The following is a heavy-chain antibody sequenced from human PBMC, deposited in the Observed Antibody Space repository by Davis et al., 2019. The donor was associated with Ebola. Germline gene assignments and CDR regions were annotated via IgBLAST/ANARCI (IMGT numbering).Heavy chain of an antibody. Sequence: ASVKVSCKASGYTFTGYYMHWVRQAPGQGLEWMGWINPNSGGTNYAQKFQGRVTMTRDTSISTAYMELSRLRSDDTAVYYCARGIIVVVVAAMGFDPWGQGTLVTVSS. V-gene: IGHV1-2*02. D-gene: IGHD2-15*01. CDR2: INPNSGGT. J-gene: IGHJ5*02. CDR3: ARGIIVVVVAAMGFDP. CDR1: GYTFTGYY.